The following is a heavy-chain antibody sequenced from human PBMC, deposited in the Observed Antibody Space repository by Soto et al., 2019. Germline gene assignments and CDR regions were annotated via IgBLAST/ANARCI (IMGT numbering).Heavy chain of an antibody. CDR1: GFTFSSYS. CDR2: ISSSSSTI. V-gene: IGHV3-48*01. Sequence: GGSLRLSCAASGFTFSSYSMNWVRQAPGKGLEWVSYISSSSSTIYYADSVKGRFTISRDNAKNSLYLQMNSLRAEDTAVYYCARQIAAAGNYYYYYMDIWGKGTTVTVSS. J-gene: IGHJ6*03. D-gene: IGHD6-13*01. CDR3: ARQIAAAGNYYYYYMDI.